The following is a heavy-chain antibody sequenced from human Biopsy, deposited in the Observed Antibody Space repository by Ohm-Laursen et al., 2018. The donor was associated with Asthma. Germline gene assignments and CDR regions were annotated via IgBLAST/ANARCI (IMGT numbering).Heavy chain of an antibody. CDR2: GGSYYDGGLK. Sequence: SLRLSCAASGFTFRSYAMHWVRQAPGKGLEWVAVGGSYYDGGLKYYADSVNGRFTVSRDDSKNTLYLQMNSLRPDDTAVYYCARDVMEWYLPAFDFWGQGTLVRLL. V-gene: IGHV3-30-3*01. D-gene: IGHD3-3*01. CDR3: ARDVMEWYLPAFDF. J-gene: IGHJ4*02. CDR1: GFTFRSYA.